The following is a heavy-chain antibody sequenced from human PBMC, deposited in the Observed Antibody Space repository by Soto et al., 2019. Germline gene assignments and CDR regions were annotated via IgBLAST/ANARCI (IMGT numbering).Heavy chain of an antibody. V-gene: IGHV4-61*01. D-gene: IGHD3-3*01. Sequence: SETLSLTCTVSGGSVSSATYSWNWTRQPPGKGLEWIGNIYYSGSTNYNPSLKSRVTISVDTSKNQFSLKLRSVTAADTAVYYCARGDYDFWSGSPKNTRFDPWGQGTLVTVSS. CDR1: GGSVSSATYS. J-gene: IGHJ5*02. CDR2: IYYSGST. CDR3: ARGDYDFWSGSPKNTRFDP.